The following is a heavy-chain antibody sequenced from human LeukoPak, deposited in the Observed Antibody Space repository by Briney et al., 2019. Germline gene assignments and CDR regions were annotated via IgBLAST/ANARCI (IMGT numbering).Heavy chain of an antibody. D-gene: IGHD5/OR15-5a*01. J-gene: IGHJ4*02. CDR2: IPYDGSNK. CDR1: GFTFSSYA. V-gene: IGHV3-30*04. Sequence: GGSLRLSCAASGFTFSSYAMHWVRQAPGKGLEWVALIPYDGSNKYYADSVKGRFTVSRDNSKNTLYLQMNSLRAEDTAVYYCARQKYLRGPDVEYFDYWGQGTLVTVSS. CDR3: ARQKYLRGPDVEYFDY.